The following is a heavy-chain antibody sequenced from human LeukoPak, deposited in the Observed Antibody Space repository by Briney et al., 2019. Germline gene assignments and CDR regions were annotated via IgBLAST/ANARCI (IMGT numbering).Heavy chain of an antibody. Sequence: GGSLRLSCAASGFTFRNHWMHWVRRTPGKGLVWVSRISSDGSSTTYADSVKGRFTISRDNAKNTLYLQMNNLRAEDTAMYYCARDQRVTGRPDIDYWGQGTLVIVSS. D-gene: IGHD6-6*01. CDR2: ISSDGSST. J-gene: IGHJ4*02. CDR1: GFTFRNHW. CDR3: ARDQRVTGRPDIDY. V-gene: IGHV3-74*03.